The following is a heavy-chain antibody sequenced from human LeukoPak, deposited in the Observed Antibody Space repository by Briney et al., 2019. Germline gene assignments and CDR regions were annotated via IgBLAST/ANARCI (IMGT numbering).Heavy chain of an antibody. D-gene: IGHD3-9*01. CDR3: ARTYDILTGFYYFDY. Sequence: SETLSLTCTVSGDSISSYYWSWIRQPPGKGLEWIGYISYSGSTNYNPSLKSRATISVDTSKNQFSLKLSSVTAADTAVYYCARTYDILTGFYYFDYWGQGTLVTVSS. J-gene: IGHJ4*02. CDR2: ISYSGST. CDR1: GDSISSYY. V-gene: IGHV4-59*12.